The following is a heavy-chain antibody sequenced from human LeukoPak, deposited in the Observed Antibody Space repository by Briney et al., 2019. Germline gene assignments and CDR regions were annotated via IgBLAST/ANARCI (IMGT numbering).Heavy chain of an antibody. CDR1: GFTFSSYA. J-gene: IGHJ5*02. V-gene: IGHV3-23*01. Sequence: QPGGSLRLSCAASGFTFSSYAMSWVRQAPGKGLEWVSAISGSGGSTYYADSVKGRFTISRDNSKNTLYLQMNSLRAEDTAVYYCANSPSGYYCPSWFDPWGQGTLVTVSS. CDR3: ANSPSGYYCPSWFDP. CDR2: ISGSGGST. D-gene: IGHD3-22*01.